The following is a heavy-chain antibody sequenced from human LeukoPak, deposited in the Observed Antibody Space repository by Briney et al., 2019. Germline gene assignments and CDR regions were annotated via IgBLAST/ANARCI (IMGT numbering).Heavy chain of an antibody. CDR2: ISGSGGST. V-gene: IGHV3-23*01. CDR1: GFTFSSYA. Sequence: PGGSLRLSCAASGFTFSSYAMSWVRQARGKGLEWVSAISGSGGSTYYADSVKGRFTISRDNSKNTLYLQMNSLRAEDTAVYYCAKGSDFWSGYIDYWGQGTLVTVSS. CDR3: AKGSDFWSGYIDY. D-gene: IGHD3-3*01. J-gene: IGHJ4*02.